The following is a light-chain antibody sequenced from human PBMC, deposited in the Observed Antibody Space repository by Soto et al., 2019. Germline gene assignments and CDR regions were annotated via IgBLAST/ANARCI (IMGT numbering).Light chain of an antibody. CDR1: QSISSW. CDR2: DAS. J-gene: IGKJ1*01. Sequence: DIKMTQSPATLSASVGDRVTITCRASQSISSWLAWYQQKPGKAPKLLIYDASSLESGVPSRFSGSGSGTEFTLTISSLQPDDFATYYCQQLWTFGQGTKVAIK. V-gene: IGKV1-5*01. CDR3: QQLWT.